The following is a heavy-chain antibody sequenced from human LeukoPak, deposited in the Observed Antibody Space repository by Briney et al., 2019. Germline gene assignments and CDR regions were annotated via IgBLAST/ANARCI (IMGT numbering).Heavy chain of an antibody. J-gene: IGHJ4*02. CDR2: IYPGDSDT. CDR1: GYSFTSYW. V-gene: IGHV5-51*01. Sequence: GESLKISCKGSGYSFTSYWIGWVRQMPGKVLGWRGIIYPGDSDTRYSPSFKGEVPISADKPISTAYLQRSPLKASDTAVYYCARPSGLFITDYCGQATLVTVSS. CDR3: ARPSGLFITDY. D-gene: IGHD3-10*01.